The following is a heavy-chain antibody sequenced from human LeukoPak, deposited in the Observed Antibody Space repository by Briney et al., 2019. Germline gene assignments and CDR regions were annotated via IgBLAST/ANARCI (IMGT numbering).Heavy chain of an antibody. V-gene: IGHV3-9*01. CDR1: GFTFDDYA. CDR2: ISWNSGTI. J-gene: IGHJ4*02. D-gene: IGHD6-25*01. Sequence: GGSLRLSCAASGFTFDDYAMHWVRQAPGKGLEWVSGISWNSGTIGYADSVKGRFTISRDNAKNSLYLQMNSLRAEDTALYYCAKGAATSGPSPLDYWGQGTLVTVSS. CDR3: AKGAATSGPSPLDY.